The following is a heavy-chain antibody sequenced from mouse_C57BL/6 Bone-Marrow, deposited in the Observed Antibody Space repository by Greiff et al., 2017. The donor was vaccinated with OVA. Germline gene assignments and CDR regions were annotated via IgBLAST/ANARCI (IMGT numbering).Heavy chain of an antibody. CDR1: GYTFTDYN. CDR2: INPNNGGT. CDR3: SIYGFYAMDY. Sequence: VQLQQSGPELVKPGASVKMSCKASGYTFTDYNMHWVKQSHGKSLEWIGYINPNNGGTSYNQKFKGKDTLTVNKSSSTAYMELRILTSEDSAVYYCSIYGFYAMDYWGQGTSVTVSS. V-gene: IGHV1-22*01. D-gene: IGHD2-2*01. J-gene: IGHJ4*01.